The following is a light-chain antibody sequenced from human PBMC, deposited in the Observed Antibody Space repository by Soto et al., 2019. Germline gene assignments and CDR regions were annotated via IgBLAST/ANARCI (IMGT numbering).Light chain of an antibody. CDR3: QSYDNSLSGFWV. CDR1: SSNIGAGYD. Sequence: QSVLTQTPSVSGAPGQKITMSCTGSSSNIGAGYDVHWYQQLPGAAPRLLIYADNNRPSGVPDRFSASNSGTSASLAITGLQAEDEADYYCQSYDNSLSGFWVFGGGTKVTVL. CDR2: ADN. J-gene: IGLJ3*02. V-gene: IGLV1-40*01.